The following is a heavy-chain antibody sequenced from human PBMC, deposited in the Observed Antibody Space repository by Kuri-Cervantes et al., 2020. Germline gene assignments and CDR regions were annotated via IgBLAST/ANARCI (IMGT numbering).Heavy chain of an antibody. J-gene: IGHJ4*02. D-gene: IGHD6-19*01. CDR2: IIPILGIA. CDR1: GYTFTGYY. V-gene: IGHV1-69*04. CDR3: AREPNPPYSSGWYSGDGDY. Sequence: SVKVSCKASGYTFTGYYMHWVRQAPGQGLEWMGRIIPILGIANYAQKSQGRVTITADNSTSKAYMELSSLRSEDTAVYYCAREPNPPYSSGWYSGDGDYWGQGTLVTVSS.